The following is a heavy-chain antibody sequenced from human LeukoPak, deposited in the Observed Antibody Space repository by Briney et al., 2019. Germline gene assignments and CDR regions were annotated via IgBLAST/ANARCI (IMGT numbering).Heavy chain of an antibody. CDR3: ATFANTVTPLIAFDI. J-gene: IGHJ3*02. D-gene: IGHD4-17*01. CDR2: IYYSGST. Sequence: YIYYSGSTNYNPSLKSRVTISVDTSKNQFSLKLSSVTAADTAVYYCATFANTVTPLIAFDIWGQGTMVTVSS. V-gene: IGHV4-59*01.